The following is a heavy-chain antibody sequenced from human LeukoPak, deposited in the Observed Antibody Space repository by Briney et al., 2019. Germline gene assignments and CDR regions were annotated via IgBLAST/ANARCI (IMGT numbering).Heavy chain of an antibody. V-gene: IGHV1-46*01. D-gene: IGHD2-8*02. J-gene: IGHJ5*02. CDR2: INPSGGST. Sequence: ASVKVSCKASGSTFTSYYMHWLRQPPAQGLGWMGKINPSGGSTSYAQKFQGRVTMTRDTSTSTVYMELSSLRSEDTAVYYCARAFTGFDPWGQGTLVTVSS. CDR3: ARAFTGFDP. CDR1: GSTFTSYY.